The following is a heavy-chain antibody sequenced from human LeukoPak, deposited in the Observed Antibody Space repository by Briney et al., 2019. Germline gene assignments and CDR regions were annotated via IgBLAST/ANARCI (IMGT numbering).Heavy chain of an antibody. CDR2: IYSRGST. D-gene: IGHD3/OR15-3a*01. CDR3: VGHDFWTGPDY. Sequence: PSETLSLTCTVSGGSISSYYWSWIRQTPGKGLEWIGCIYSRGSTNYNSSLKTRVTISVDTSKNQFSLKVSSVTVADTAVYYCVGHDFWTGPDYWGQGTLVTVSS. J-gene: IGHJ4*02. CDR1: GGSISSYY. V-gene: IGHV4-4*09.